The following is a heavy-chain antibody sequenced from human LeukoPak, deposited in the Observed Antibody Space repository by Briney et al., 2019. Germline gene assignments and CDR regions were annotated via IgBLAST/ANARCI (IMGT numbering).Heavy chain of an antibody. CDR3: ARADYSSTWSHDYYYMDV. CDR1: GGSISSSSYY. V-gene: IGHV4-39*01. D-gene: IGHD6-13*01. Sequence: PSETLSLTCTVSGGSISSSSYYWGWIRQPPGKGLEWIGSIYYSGSTYYNPSLRSRVTISVDTSKNQFSLKLSSVTAADTAVYYCARADYSSTWSHDYYYMDVWGKGTTVTVSS. CDR2: IYYSGST. J-gene: IGHJ6*03.